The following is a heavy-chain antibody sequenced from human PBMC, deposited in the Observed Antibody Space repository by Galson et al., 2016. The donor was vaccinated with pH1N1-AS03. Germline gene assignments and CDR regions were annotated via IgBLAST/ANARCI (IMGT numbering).Heavy chain of an antibody. D-gene: IGHD2/OR15-2a*01. CDR1: GFTFNRHA. CDR3: AKDLHFYDSYYLDY. J-gene: IGHJ4*02. Sequence: SLRLSCAASGFTFNRHAMHWVRQAPGKGLEWVAIMSYDGSTKYYTDSVRDRFTISRDNSEKTLYLHMSSLRAEDTAVYYCAKDLHFYDSYYLDYWGRGTLVIVSS. V-gene: IGHV3-30*18. CDR2: MSYDGSTK.